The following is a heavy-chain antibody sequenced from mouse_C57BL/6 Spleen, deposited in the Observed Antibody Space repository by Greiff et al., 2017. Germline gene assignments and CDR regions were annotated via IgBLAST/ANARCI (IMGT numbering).Heavy chain of an antibody. CDR3: ALSTGGYAMDY. J-gene: IGHJ4*01. V-gene: IGHV1-7*01. D-gene: IGHD1-1*01. CDR2: INPSSGYT. Sequence: VQRVESGAELAKPGASVKLSCKASGYTFTSYWMHWVKQRPGQGLEWIGYINPSSGYTKYNQKFKDKATLTADKSSSTAYMQLSSLTYEDSAVYYCALSTGGYAMDYWGQGTSVTVSS. CDR1: GYTFTSYW.